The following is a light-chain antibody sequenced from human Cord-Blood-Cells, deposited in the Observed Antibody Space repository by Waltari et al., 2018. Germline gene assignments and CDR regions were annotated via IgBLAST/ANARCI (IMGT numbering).Light chain of an antibody. CDR2: STN. CDR1: SGSVSTSYY. J-gene: IGLJ3*02. V-gene: IGLV8-61*01. CDR3: VLYMGSGISV. Sequence: QTVVTQEPSFSVSPGGTVTPTCGLSSGSVSTSYYPSWYQQTPGQAPRTLIYSTNTRSSGGPDRFSGSILGNKAALTITGAQADDESDYYCVLYMGSGISVFGGGTKLTVL.